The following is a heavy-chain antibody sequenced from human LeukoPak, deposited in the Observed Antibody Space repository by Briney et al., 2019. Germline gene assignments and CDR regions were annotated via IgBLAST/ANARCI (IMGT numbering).Heavy chain of an antibody. V-gene: IGHV4-30-4*08. D-gene: IGHD3-3*01. CDR3: ARGVNSVTILDY. Sequence: PSETLSLTCTVSGGSISSGDYYWSWIRQPPGKGLEWIGYFSYSGTTSYNPSLKSRLTISLDASKNQFSLKLSSVTAADTAVYYCARGVNSVTILDYWGQGTLVTVSS. CDR1: GGSISSGDYY. CDR2: FSYSGTT. J-gene: IGHJ4*02.